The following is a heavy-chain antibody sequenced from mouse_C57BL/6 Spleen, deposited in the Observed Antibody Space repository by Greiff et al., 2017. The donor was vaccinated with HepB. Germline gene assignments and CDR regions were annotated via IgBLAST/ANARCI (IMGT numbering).Heavy chain of an antibody. CDR3: AREDSDYYGSSRGAWFAY. CDR2: IHPNSGST. D-gene: IGHD1-1*01. V-gene: IGHV1-64*01. Sequence: QVQLQQPGAELVKPGASVKLSCKASGYTFTSYWMHWVKQRPGQGLEWIGMIHPNSGSTNYNEKFKSKATLTVDKSSSTAYMQLSSLTSEDSAVYYCAREDSDYYGSSRGAWFAYWGQGTLVTVSA. J-gene: IGHJ3*01. CDR1: GYTFTSYW.